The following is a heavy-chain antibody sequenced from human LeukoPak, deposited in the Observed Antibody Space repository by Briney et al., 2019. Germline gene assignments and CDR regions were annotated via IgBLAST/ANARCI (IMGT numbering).Heavy chain of an antibody. V-gene: IGHV1-18*01. Sequence: ASVKVSCKASGYSFSTHGISWVRQAPGQGLEWMGWISAYNHKTNYAQKFQGRINLTTDTSTSTAYMELRSLRSDDTAVYYCARDRDSGNYSPGDFEYWGQGTLVTVSS. J-gene: IGHJ4*02. CDR3: ARDRDSGNYSPGDFEY. CDR2: ISAYNHKT. CDR1: GYSFSTHG. D-gene: IGHD1-26*01.